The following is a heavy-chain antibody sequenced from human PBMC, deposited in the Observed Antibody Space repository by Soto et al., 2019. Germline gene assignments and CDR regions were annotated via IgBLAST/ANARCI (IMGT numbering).Heavy chain of an antibody. Sequence: EVQLVESGGGLVQRGGSLRLSCAASGFTFSLYSMSWVRQAPGKGLEWGSYISRSSTGIHYADSVKGRFTISRDDATNSMHLQMNSLRDGDTAVYYCARAVTWGLDVWGQGTTVSISS. CDR1: GFTFSLYS. D-gene: IGHD3-10*01. CDR3: ARAVTWGLDV. V-gene: IGHV3-48*02. CDR2: ISRSSTGI. J-gene: IGHJ6*02.